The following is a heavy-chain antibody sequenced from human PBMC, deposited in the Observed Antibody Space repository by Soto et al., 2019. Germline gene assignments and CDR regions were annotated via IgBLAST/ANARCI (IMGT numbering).Heavy chain of an antibody. CDR3: ARGQWNDGRLFDY. D-gene: IGHD1-1*01. CDR1: GFTFSSYS. J-gene: IGHJ4*02. V-gene: IGHV3-48*01. CDR2: ISSSSSTI. Sequence: PGGSLRLSCAASGFTFSSYSMNWVRQAPGKGLEWVSYISSSSSTIYYADSVKGRFTISRDNAKNSLYLQMNSLRAEDTAVYYCARGQWNDGRLFDYWGQGTLVTVSS.